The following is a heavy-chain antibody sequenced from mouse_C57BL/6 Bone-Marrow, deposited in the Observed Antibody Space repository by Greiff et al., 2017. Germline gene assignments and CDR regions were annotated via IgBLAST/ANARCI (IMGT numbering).Heavy chain of an antibody. CDR2: IYPGDGDT. CDR3: ARWAQATSDY. Sequence: VQLQQSGPELVKPGASVKISCKASGYAFSSSWMNWVKQRPGKGLEWIGRIYPGDGDTNYNGKFKGKATLTADKSSSTAYMQISSLTSEDSAVYFCARWAQATSDYWGQGTTLTVSS. D-gene: IGHD3-2*02. CDR1: GYAFSSSW. V-gene: IGHV1-82*01. J-gene: IGHJ2*01.